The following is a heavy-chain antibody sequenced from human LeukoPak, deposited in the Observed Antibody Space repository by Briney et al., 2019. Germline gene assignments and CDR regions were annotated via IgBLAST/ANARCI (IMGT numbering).Heavy chain of an antibody. V-gene: IGHV3-7*01. CDR1: GFTFRSYW. D-gene: IGHD3-3*01. CDR3: ARDQGFSYYFYYMDV. CDR2: INQDGSEK. J-gene: IGHJ6*03. Sequence: GGSLRLSCAASGFTFRSYWMSRVRQAPGKGLEWVANINQDGSEKYYVDSVKGRFTISRDNAKNSLYLQMNSLRAEDTAVYYCARDQGFSYYFYYMDVWGKGTTVTVSS.